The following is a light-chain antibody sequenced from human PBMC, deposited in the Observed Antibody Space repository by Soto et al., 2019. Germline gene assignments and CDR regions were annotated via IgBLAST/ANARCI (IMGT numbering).Light chain of an antibody. CDR2: DTS. V-gene: IGKV3-11*01. CDR3: QQRSDWPST. CDR1: QSVNIY. Sequence: EIVLTQSPVTLSLSPGERATLSCRASQSVNIYLAWYQQKPGQAPRLLIYDTSSRATGIPARFSGSGSGTDFTLTISSLEPEEFAVYYCQQRSDWPSTFGGGTKVEIK. J-gene: IGKJ4*01.